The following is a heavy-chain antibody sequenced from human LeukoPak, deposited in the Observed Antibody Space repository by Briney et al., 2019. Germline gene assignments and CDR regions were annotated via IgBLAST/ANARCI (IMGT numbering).Heavy chain of an antibody. CDR2: IYYSGST. CDR3: ARGPYCSSTSCYTIDYDFWSGYDY. CDR1: GDSMTYYY. Sequence: SETLSLTCTVSGDSMTYYYWSWIRQPPGKGLEWIGYIYYSGSTNCNPSLESRITISVDTSKNQFSLKLSSVTAADTAVYYCARGPYCSSTSCYTIDYDFWSGYDYWGQGTLVTVSS. J-gene: IGHJ4*02. V-gene: IGHV4-59*01. D-gene: IGHD2-2*02.